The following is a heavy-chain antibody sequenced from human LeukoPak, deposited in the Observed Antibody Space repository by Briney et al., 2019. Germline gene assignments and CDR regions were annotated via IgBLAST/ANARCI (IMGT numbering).Heavy chain of an antibody. V-gene: IGHV5-51*01. CDR3: ARWVTADRGKKDAFDI. CDR2: IFPADSDT. D-gene: IGHD2-21*02. Sequence: PGESLKISCKASGYRFIIYWIGWVRQVPGKGLEWMGIIFPADSDTRYSPSFQGQVTVSADKSITTAYLQWSSLKASDTAMYYCARWVTADRGKKDAFDIWGQGTMVTVSS. J-gene: IGHJ3*02. CDR1: GYRFIIYW.